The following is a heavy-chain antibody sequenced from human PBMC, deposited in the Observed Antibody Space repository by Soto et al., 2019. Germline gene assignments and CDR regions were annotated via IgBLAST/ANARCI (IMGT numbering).Heavy chain of an antibody. CDR2: ISAYNGDT. CDR3: ARVMVRGVFRVPAPLLEEFNWFDP. D-gene: IGHD3-10*01. CDR1: GYTFTSYG. Sequence: QVQLVQSGAEVKKPGASVKVSCKASGYTFTSYGIIWVRQAPGQGLEWMGWISAYNGDTNYAQNLQGRLTMTTDTSTSTVYKELRSLRSDDTAVYYCARVMVRGVFRVPAPLLEEFNWFDPWGQGTLVTVSS. V-gene: IGHV1-18*01. J-gene: IGHJ5*02.